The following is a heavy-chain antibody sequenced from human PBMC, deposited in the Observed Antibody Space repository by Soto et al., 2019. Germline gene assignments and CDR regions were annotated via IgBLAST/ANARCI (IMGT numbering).Heavy chain of an antibody. V-gene: IGHV4-31*03. Sequence: SGTMSLTCTVSGGSISSGGYYWSWIRQHPGKGLEWIGYIYYSGSTYYNPSLKSRVTISLDTSKNQFSLKLSSVTDADGAVYYWARTPKEWGPGTLVPSPQ. CDR3: ARTPKE. CDR1: GGSISSGGYY. CDR2: IYYSGST. J-gene: IGHJ4*02.